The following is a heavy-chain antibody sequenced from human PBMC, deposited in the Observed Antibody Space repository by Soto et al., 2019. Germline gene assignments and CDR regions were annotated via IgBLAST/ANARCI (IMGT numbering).Heavy chain of an antibody. CDR1: LFIVSDNY. D-gene: IGHD4-17*01. CDR2: IYSGGGT. Sequence: EVRLVQSGGGLVQPGGSLRLSCAASLFIVSDNYMSWGRQAPGKGLEWVSLIYSGGGTDYAESVKGRFTISRDNSKNTLYLQMNSLKAEDTGSYYCATRMTTAPYWGQGTVVTVSS. CDR3: ATRMTTAPY. V-gene: IGHV3-66*01. J-gene: IGHJ4*02.